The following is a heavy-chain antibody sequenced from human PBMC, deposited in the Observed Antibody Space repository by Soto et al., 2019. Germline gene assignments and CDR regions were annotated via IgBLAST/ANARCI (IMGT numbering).Heavy chain of an antibody. CDR1: GGTFSSYA. CDR3: AREDDGSGSRVAVFDY. D-gene: IGHD3-10*01. CDR2: IIPIFGTA. Sequence: SVKVSCKASGGTFSSYAISWVRQAPGQGLEWMGGIIPIFGTANYAQKFQGRVTITADESTSTAYMELSSLRSEDTAVYYCAREDDGSGSRVAVFDYWGQGTLVTVSS. V-gene: IGHV1-69*13. J-gene: IGHJ4*02.